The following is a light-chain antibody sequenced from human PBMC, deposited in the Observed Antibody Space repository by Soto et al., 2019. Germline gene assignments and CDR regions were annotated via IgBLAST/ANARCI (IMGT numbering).Light chain of an antibody. CDR2: AAS. Sequence: EIVLTQSPDTLAVSPGEVATLSCWASQSVTSNLAWYQQKRGQAPRLLIYAASNRATGVPDRFSGSGSGTEFTLTISRLQSEDFAVYYCQKYNNWPPITFGQGTRLEIK. J-gene: IGKJ5*01. CDR1: QSVTSN. V-gene: IGKV3D-15*01. CDR3: QKYNNWPPIT.